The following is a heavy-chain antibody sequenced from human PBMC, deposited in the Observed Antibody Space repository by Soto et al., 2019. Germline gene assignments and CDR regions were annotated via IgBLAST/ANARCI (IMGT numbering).Heavy chain of an antibody. Sequence: EVQLSESGGGLVQPGGSLRLSCAASGFTFSKYAMSWVRQAPGKGLEWVSAISVSDARTYYADSVKGLFTISRDNSKNTLYLQMNSLRAEDTAVYYCAKPVYYYGSGSHYYFVYWGQGTLVTVSS. CDR1: GFTFSKYA. CDR2: ISVSDART. V-gene: IGHV3-23*01. CDR3: AKPVYYYGSGSHYYFVY. J-gene: IGHJ4*02. D-gene: IGHD3-10*01.